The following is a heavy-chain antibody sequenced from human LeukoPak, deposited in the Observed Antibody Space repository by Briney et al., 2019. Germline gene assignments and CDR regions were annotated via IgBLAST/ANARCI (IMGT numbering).Heavy chain of an antibody. CDR3: ASRAFDSSGDY. Sequence: PSETLSLTCAVSGGSISNYYWSWIRQPPGKGLEWIGYMYYSRDTNYNPSLKSRVTISVDTSKNQCSLKLSSVTAADTAVYYCASRAFDSSGDYWGQGTLVTVSS. J-gene: IGHJ4*02. V-gene: IGHV4-59*01. CDR2: MYYSRDT. CDR1: GGSISNYY. D-gene: IGHD3-22*01.